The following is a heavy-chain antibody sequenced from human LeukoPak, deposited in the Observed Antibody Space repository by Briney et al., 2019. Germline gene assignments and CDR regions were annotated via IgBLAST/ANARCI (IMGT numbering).Heavy chain of an antibody. Sequence: GGSLRLSCAASGFTVSSNYMSWVRQAPGKGLEWVSVIYSGGSTYYADSVKGRFTISRDNSKNTLYLQMNSLRAEDTAVYYCATYYDILTGPDAFDIWGQGTMVTVSS. V-gene: IGHV3-66*01. D-gene: IGHD3-9*01. CDR1: GFTVSSNY. J-gene: IGHJ3*02. CDR3: ATYYDILTGPDAFDI. CDR2: IYSGGST.